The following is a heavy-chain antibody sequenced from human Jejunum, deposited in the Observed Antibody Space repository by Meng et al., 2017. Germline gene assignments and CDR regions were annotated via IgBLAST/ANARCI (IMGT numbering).Heavy chain of an antibody. CDR3: ARVLALIDS. CDR1: GESFSGFY. Sequence: QVQLQPLGAGMLKPSGTLYLTCAVVGESFSGFYWNWPRQSPGKGLEWIGQITYTGVVDYNPSLKSRVTIFVDTPKRQFSLNLTSVTAADTAVYYCARVLALIDSWGQGTLVTVSS. J-gene: IGHJ4*02. CDR2: ITYTGVV. D-gene: IGHD3-3*02. V-gene: IGHV4-34*02.